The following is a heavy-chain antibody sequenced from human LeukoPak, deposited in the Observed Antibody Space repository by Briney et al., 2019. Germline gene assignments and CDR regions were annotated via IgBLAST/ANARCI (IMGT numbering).Heavy chain of an antibody. V-gene: IGHV1-69*05. D-gene: IGHD2-2*01. Sequence: SVKGSCKASGGTFSIYAISWVRQAPGQGLDWMGGIVPIFGTANYAQKFHGRVTITTDESTSTAYMELSSLRSEDTAVYYCARTSSIPFDYWGQGTLVTVSS. J-gene: IGHJ4*02. CDR1: GGTFSIYA. CDR2: IVPIFGTA. CDR3: ARTSSIPFDY.